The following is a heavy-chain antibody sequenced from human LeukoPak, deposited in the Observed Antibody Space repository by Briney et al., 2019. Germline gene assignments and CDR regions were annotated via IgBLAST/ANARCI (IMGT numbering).Heavy chain of an antibody. D-gene: IGHD6-13*01. J-gene: IGHJ4*02. Sequence: GGSLRLSCAASGFTFSSYSMNWVRQAPGKGLEWVSSISSSSSYIYYADSVKGRFTISRDNAKNSLYLQMNSLRAEDTAVYYCARAAAGTKNLFDYWGQGTLVTVSS. CDR1: GFTFSSYS. V-gene: IGHV3-21*01. CDR3: ARAAAGTKNLFDY. CDR2: ISSSSSYI.